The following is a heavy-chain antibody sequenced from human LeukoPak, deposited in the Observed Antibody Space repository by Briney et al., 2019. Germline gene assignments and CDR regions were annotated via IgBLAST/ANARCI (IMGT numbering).Heavy chain of an antibody. Sequence: GGSLKLSCAASGFTFSTYAMTWVRPAPGKGLAWVSGINSNGDEIYYADSVRGRFTISRDNSNNALYLQMDSLRTEDTAVYYCANWIGSSSRDYWGQGTLVTVSS. D-gene: IGHD6-6*01. CDR3: ANWIGSSSRDY. J-gene: IGHJ4*02. CDR2: INSNGDEI. V-gene: IGHV3-23*01. CDR1: GFTFSTYA.